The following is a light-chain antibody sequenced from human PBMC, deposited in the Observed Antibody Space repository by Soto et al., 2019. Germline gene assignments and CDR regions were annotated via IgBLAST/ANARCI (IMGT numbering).Light chain of an antibody. J-gene: IGKJ1*01. CDR3: QHYKSYPWT. Sequence: DIQMTQSPSTMSASVGDRVTITCRASQSIDSWLAWYQQKPGKAPKFLMYKASNLESGVPSRFSGSGSETEFTLTISSLQPDDFAIYYCQHYKSYPWTVGQGTKVDSK. CDR1: QSIDSW. V-gene: IGKV1-5*03. CDR2: KAS.